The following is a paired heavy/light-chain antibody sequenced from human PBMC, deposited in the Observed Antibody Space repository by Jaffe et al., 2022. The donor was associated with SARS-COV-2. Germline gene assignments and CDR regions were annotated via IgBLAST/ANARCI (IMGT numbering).Light chain of an antibody. Sequence: DIQLTQSPSFLSASVGDRVTVTCRASQGISTSLAWYQHKPGKAPEVLIYGASILQSGVPSRFSGIRSGTQFTLTISGLQPEDFATYYCQHVNSYLVTFGGGTKVDIK. J-gene: IGKJ4*01. CDR1: QGISTS. CDR2: GAS. V-gene: IGKV1-9*01. CDR3: QHVNSYLVT.
Heavy chain of an antibody. CDR2: IHQDGSEK. CDR1: GFNFSSYW. V-gene: IGHV3-7*01. Sequence: EVQLVESGGDLVQPGGSLRLSCAASGFNFSSYWMSWVRQVSGKGLEWVANIHQDGSEKYYVDSVKGRFTISRDNAKNSLYLQMNSLRVEDTAVYYCARRLGNCSGGYCYNWFDPWGQGSLVTVSS. J-gene: IGHJ5*02. CDR3: ARRLGNCSGGYCYNWFDP. D-gene: IGHD2-15*01.